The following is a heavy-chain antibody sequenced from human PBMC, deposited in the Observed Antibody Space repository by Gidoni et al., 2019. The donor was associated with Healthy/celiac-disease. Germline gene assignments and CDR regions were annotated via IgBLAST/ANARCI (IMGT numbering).Heavy chain of an antibody. V-gene: IGHV1-2*06. CDR2: INPNSGGT. CDR3: ATTFGGAFDAFDI. CDR1: GYTFTGYY. D-gene: IGHD3-16*01. Sequence: QVQLVPSGAEVKKPGASVQVSCKASGYTFTGYYMHWVRQAPGQGLEWMGRINPNSGGTNYAQKFQGRVTMTRDTSISTAYMELSRLRSDDTAVYYCATTFGGAFDAFDIWGQGTMVTVSS. J-gene: IGHJ3*02.